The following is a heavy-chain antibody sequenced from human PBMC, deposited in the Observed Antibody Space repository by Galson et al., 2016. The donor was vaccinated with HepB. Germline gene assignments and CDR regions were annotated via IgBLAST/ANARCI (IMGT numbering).Heavy chain of an antibody. V-gene: IGHV3-74*01. CDR3: ARRPLCSSTSCYVDYYYYGMDV. J-gene: IGHJ6*02. CDR2: INSDGSST. Sequence: SLRLSCAASGFTFSSYWMHWVRQAPGKGLVWVSRINSDGSSTSYADSVKGRFTISRDNAKNTLYLQMNSLRAEDTAVYYCARRPLCSSTSCYVDYYYYGMDVWGQGTTVTVSS. D-gene: IGHD2-2*01. CDR1: GFTFSSYW.